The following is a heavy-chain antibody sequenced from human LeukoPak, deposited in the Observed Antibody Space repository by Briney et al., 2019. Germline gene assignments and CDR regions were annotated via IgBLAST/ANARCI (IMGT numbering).Heavy chain of an antibody. Sequence: GRSLRLSCAAPGFTFSSYVMHWVRQAPGKGLEWVAAIWYDGSNKYNADSVKGRFTISRDNSKNTLYLQMNSLRAEDTAVYYCAKEGAYTSSWSHFDYWGQGTLVTVSS. D-gene: IGHD6-13*01. V-gene: IGHV3-33*06. CDR1: GFTFSSYV. CDR2: IWYDGSNK. CDR3: AKEGAYTSSWSHFDY. J-gene: IGHJ4*02.